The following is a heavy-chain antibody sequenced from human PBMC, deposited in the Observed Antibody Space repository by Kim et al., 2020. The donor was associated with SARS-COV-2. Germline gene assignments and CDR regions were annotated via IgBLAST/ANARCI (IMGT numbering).Heavy chain of an antibody. J-gene: IGHJ5*02. CDR3: AREHGSGSLKWFDP. Sequence: SETLSLTCTVSGGSISSGGYYWSWIRQHPGKGLEWIGYIYYSGSTYYNPSLKSRVTISVDTSKNQFSLKLSSVTAADTAVYYCAREHGSGSLKWFDPWGQGTLVTVSS. D-gene: IGHD3-10*01. CDR1: GGSISSGGYY. CDR2: IYYSGST. V-gene: IGHV4-31*03.